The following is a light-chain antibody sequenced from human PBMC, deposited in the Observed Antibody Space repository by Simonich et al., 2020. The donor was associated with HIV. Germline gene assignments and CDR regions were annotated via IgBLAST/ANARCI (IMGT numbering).Light chain of an antibody. V-gene: IGKV1-39*01. Sequence: DIQMTKSPSSLSASLGDRVNITCRASQIISNYINWFQQKPGKAPKLLIFAASSLQSGVPSRFSGSGSGTDFTLTISSLQPEDFATYYCQQSYSTPMYTFGQGTKLEIK. CDR1: QIISNY. CDR2: AAS. J-gene: IGKJ2*01. CDR3: QQSYSTPMYT.